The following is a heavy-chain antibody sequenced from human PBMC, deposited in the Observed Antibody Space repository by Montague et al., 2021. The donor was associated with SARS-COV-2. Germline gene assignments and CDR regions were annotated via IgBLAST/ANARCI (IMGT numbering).Heavy chain of an antibody. D-gene: IGHD3-10*01. V-gene: IGHV3-30*01. CDR3: ARDRVPPYYGDDFDI. J-gene: IGHJ3*02. Sequence: SMKGRFTISRDNSKNTLFLRLNSLTPEDTAVYYCARDRVPPYYGDDFDIWGRATLVTVSS.